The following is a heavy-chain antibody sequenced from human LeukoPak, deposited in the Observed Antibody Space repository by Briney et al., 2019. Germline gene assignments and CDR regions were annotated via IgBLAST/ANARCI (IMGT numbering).Heavy chain of an antibody. J-gene: IGHJ3*02. D-gene: IGHD3-22*01. CDR1: GYTFTGYY. Sequence: VASVKVSCKASGYTFTGYYMHWVRQAPGQGLEWMGRINPNSGGTNYAQKLQGRVTMTRDTSISTAYMELSRLRSDDTAVYYCARTMIVPLPGDAFDIWGQGTMVTVSS. V-gene: IGHV1-2*06. CDR2: INPNSGGT. CDR3: ARTMIVPLPGDAFDI.